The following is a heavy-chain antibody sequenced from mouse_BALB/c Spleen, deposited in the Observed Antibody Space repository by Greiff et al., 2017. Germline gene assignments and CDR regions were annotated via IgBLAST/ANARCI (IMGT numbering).Heavy chain of an antibody. CDR1: GFTFSSYT. V-gene: IGHV5-6-4*01. J-gene: IGHJ1*01. CDR3: TRDGGSSYGWYFDV. CDR2: ISSGGSYT. Sequence: DVKLVESGGGLVKPGGSLKLSCAASGFTFSSYTMSWVRQTPEKRLEWVATISSGGSYTYYPDSVKGRFTISRDNAKNTLYLQMSSLKSEDTAMYYCTRDGGSSYGWYFDVWGAGTTVTVSS. D-gene: IGHD1-1*01.